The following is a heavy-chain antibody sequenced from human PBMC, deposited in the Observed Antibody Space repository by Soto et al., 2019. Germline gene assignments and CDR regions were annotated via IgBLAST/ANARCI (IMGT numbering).Heavy chain of an antibody. CDR3: AGGATVSDY. J-gene: IGHJ4*02. CDR1: GLPFSSYA. CDR2: ISYDGSNK. D-gene: IGHD4-17*01. Sequence: PGGSLRLSCAASGLPFSSYAMHWVRQAPGKGLEWVAVISYDGSNKYYADSVKGRFTISRDNSKNTLYLQMNSLRAEDTAVYYCAGGATVSDYWGQGTLVTVSS. V-gene: IGHV3-30-3*01.